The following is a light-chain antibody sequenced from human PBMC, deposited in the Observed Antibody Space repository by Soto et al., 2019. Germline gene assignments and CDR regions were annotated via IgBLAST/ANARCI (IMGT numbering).Light chain of an antibody. CDR2: SNS. Sequence: QSVLTQPPSASGTPGQRVTISCSGSSSNIGSNTVNWYQQLPGTAPKLLIYSNSQRPSGVPDRCSGSKSGTSASLAISGLQSEDEADYYCAAWDDSLNGWVFGGGTQLTVL. V-gene: IGLV1-44*01. CDR3: AAWDDSLNGWV. J-gene: IGLJ3*02. CDR1: SSNIGSNT.